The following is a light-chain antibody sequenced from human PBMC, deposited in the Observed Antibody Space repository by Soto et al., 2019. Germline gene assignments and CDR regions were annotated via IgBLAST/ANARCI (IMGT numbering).Light chain of an antibody. J-gene: IGKJ1*01. CDR3: QQYSSYWT. CDR2: AAT. V-gene: IGKV1-5*01. CDR1: QSISSY. Sequence: DIQMTQSPSSLSASVGDRVTITCRASQSISSYLNWYQQKPGKAPKLLICAATSLESGVPSRFSGSGSGTEFTLTISSLQPDDFATYYCQQYSSYWTFAQGTKVDI.